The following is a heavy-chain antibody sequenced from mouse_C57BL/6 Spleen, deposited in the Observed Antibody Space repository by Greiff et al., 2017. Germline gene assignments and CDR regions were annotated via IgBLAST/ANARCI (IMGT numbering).Heavy chain of an antibody. Sequence: DVQLQESGPGLVKPSQSLSLTCSVTGYSITSGYYWNWIRQFPGNKLEWMGYISYDGSNNYNPSLKNRISITRDTSKNQFFLKLNSVTTEDTATYYCASYYSNYGFDYWGQGTTLTVSS. CDR1: GYSITSGYY. J-gene: IGHJ2*01. CDR3: ASYYSNYGFDY. CDR2: ISYDGSN. D-gene: IGHD2-5*01. V-gene: IGHV3-6*01.